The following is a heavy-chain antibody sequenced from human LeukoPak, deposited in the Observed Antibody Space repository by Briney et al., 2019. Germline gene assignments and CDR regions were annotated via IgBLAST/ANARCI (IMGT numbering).Heavy chain of an antibody. J-gene: IGHJ4*02. Sequence: SETLSLTCTVSGGSISSYYWSWIRQPPGKGLEWIGYISYSGSTNYNPSLKSRVTISGDTSKNQFSLKLSSVTAADTAVYYCAREGYCTNGECYRGNFDYWGQGTLVTVSS. CDR3: AREGYCTNGECYRGNFDY. CDR1: GGSISSYY. V-gene: IGHV4-59*01. D-gene: IGHD2-8*01. CDR2: ISYSGST.